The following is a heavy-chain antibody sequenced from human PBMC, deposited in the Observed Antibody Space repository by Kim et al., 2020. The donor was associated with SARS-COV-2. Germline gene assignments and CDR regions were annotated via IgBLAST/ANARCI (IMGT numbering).Heavy chain of an antibody. V-gene: IGHV4-39*01. Sequence: SETLSLTCAVFGGSISSGDFYWGWIRQPQGMGLEWVGNIDYTRSTYYNPSLKSRVSMSVDTSKNQFSLRLTSLTAADTAVYYCGRPRRGRGGGAWFDPWGQGTLVTVSS. D-gene: IGHD3-10*01. J-gene: IGHJ5*02. CDR2: IDYTRST. CDR1: GGSISSGDFY. CDR3: GRPRRGRGGGAWFDP.